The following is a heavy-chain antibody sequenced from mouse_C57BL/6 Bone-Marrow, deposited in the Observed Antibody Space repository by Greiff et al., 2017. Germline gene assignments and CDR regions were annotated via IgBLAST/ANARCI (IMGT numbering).Heavy chain of an antibody. CDR3: ARSGYSNYVYYYAMDY. CDR2: IDPSDSYT. CDR1: GYTFTSYW. J-gene: IGHJ4*01. Sequence: VQLQQSGAELVMPGASVKLSCKASGYTFTSYWMHWVKQRPGQGLEWIGEIDPSDSYTNYNQKFKGKSTLNVDKSSSTAYMQLGSLTSDDSAVYYCARSGYSNYVYYYAMDYWGQGTSVTVSS. D-gene: IGHD2-5*01. V-gene: IGHV1-69*01.